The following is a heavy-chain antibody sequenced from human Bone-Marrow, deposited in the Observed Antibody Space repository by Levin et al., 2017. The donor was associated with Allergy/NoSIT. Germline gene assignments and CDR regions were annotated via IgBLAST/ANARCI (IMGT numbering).Heavy chain of an antibody. CDR2: ISWDGGTR. Sequence: GESLKISCAASGFNFDDYTIHWVRQAPGKGLEWVSLISWDGGTRWYVDSVKGRFTISRDNSKTSVYLQMNSLRTEDTALYYCAKDISLRGIAVADYWGQGTLVTVSS. CDR1: GFNFDDYT. D-gene: IGHD6-19*01. CDR3: AKDISLRGIAVADY. V-gene: IGHV3-43*01. J-gene: IGHJ4*02.